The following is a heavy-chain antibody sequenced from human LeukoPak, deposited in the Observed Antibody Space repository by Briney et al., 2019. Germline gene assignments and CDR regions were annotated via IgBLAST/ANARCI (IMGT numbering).Heavy chain of an antibody. CDR1: GFSVSSNY. Sequence: GGSLRLSCAASGFSVSSNYMSWVRQAPGKGLEWVSVIYSGGSTYYADSVKGGFTISRDNSKNTLYLQMNSLRAEDTAVYYCARARPFGGYFGLWGQGALVTVSS. CDR3: ARARPFGGYFGL. D-gene: IGHD3-10*01. V-gene: IGHV3-53*01. CDR2: IYSGGST. J-gene: IGHJ4*02.